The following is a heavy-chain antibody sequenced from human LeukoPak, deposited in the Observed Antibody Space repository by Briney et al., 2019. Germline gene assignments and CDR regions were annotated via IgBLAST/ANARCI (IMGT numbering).Heavy chain of an antibody. D-gene: IGHD1-26*01. CDR2: INHSGST. V-gene: IGHV4-34*01. J-gene: IGHJ4*02. CDR1: GGSFSGYY. Sequence: SETLSLTCAVYGGSFSGYYWSSIRQPPGKGLEWIGEINHSGSTNYNPSLKSRVTISVDTSKNQFSLKLSSVTAADTAVYYCARHERWELPYFDYWGQGTLVTVSS. CDR3: ARHERWELPYFDY.